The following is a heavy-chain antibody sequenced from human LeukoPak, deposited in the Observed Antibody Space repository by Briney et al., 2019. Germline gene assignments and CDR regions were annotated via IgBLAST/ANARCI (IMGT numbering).Heavy chain of an antibody. D-gene: IGHD3-10*01. CDR2: ISSSSSYI. CDR1: GFTFSSYG. V-gene: IGHV3-21*01. Sequence: MTGGSLRLSCAASGFTFSSYGMHWVRQAPGKGLEWVSFISSSSSYIYYADSVKGRFTISRDNAKNSLYLQMNSLRAEDTAVYYCARGEYGSGSYHIDYWGQGTLVTVSS. CDR3: ARGEYGSGSYHIDY. J-gene: IGHJ4*02.